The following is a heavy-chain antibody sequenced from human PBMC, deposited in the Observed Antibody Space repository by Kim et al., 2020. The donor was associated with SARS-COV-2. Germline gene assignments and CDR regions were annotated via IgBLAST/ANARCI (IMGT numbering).Heavy chain of an antibody. J-gene: IGHJ4*01. Sequence: GGSLRLSCAASGLTFSSPAMSWVRQTPGKGLEWVSGIGGGGHTDYADYVKGRFTISRDDSKDTLYLQMMSLRADETAIFYCTTCGSYWKIDYWG. V-gene: IGHV3-23*01. CDR2: IGGGGHT. D-gene: IGHD1-26*01. CDR3: TTCGSYWKIDY. CDR1: GLTFSSPA.